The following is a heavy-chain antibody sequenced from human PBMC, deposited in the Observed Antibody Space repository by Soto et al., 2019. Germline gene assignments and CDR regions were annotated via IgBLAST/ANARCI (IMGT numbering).Heavy chain of an antibody. CDR3: ATRYSGSYYDGGYYYGMDV. D-gene: IGHD1-26*01. CDR2: FDPEDGET. V-gene: IGHV1-24*01. CDR1: GYTLTELS. J-gene: IGHJ6*02. Sequence: GASVKVSCKVSGYTLTELSMHWVRQAPGKGLEWMGGFDPEDGETIYAQKFQGRVTMTEDTSTDTAYMELSSLRSEDTAVYYCATRYSGSYYDGGYYYGMDVWGQGTTVTVSS.